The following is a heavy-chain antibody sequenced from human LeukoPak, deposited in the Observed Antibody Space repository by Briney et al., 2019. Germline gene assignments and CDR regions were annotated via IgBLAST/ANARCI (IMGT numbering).Heavy chain of an antibody. D-gene: IGHD3-10*01. J-gene: IGHJ5*02. CDR3: AKESQLLWFAPFDP. Sequence: PGGSLTLSCAASGFTFSSYAMSWVRQAPGRGLEWVSAISGSGGSTYYADSVKGRFTISRDNSKNTLYLQMNSLRAEDTAVYYCAKESQLLWFAPFDPWGQGTLVTVSS. CDR1: GFTFSSYA. V-gene: IGHV3-23*01. CDR2: ISGSGGST.